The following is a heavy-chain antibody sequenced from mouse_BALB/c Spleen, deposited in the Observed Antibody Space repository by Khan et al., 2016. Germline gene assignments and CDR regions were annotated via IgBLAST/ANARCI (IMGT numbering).Heavy chain of an antibody. D-gene: IGHD1-2*01. CDR2: ISYDGSN. CDR1: GYSITSGYY. Sequence: EVQLQESGPGLVKPSQSLSLTCSVTGYSITSGYYWNWIRQFPGNKLEWMGYISYDGSNNYNPSLKNRISITRDTSKNQFFLKLNSVTTEDTATYYCARGGYGYGAWFAYWGQGTLVTVSA. J-gene: IGHJ3*01. V-gene: IGHV3-6*02. CDR3: ARGGYGYGAWFAY.